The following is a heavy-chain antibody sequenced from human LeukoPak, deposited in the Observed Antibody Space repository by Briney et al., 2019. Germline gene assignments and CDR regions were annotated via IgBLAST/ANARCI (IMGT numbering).Heavy chain of an antibody. D-gene: IGHD3-10*01. Sequence: PGGSLRLSCAASGFTFSSYWMSWVRQAPGKGLEWVANIKQDGSEKYYVNSVKGRFTISRDNAKNSLYLQMYSLRAEDTAVYYCVRDRGVQPHWGQGTLVTVSS. CDR2: IKQDGSEK. J-gene: IGHJ4*02. CDR1: GFTFSSYW. CDR3: VRDRGVQPH. V-gene: IGHV3-7*01.